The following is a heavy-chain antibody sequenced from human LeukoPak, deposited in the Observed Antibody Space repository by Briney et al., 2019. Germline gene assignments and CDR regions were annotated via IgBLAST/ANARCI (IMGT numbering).Heavy chain of an antibody. D-gene: IGHD1-1*01. CDR3: ATVRLRTTGTYDAFDI. CDR2: FDPEDGET. Sequence: ASVKVSCKVSGYTLTELSMHWVRQAPGKGLERMGGFDPEDGETIYAQKFQGRVTMTEDTSTDTAYMELSSLRSEDTAVYYCATVRLRTTGTYDAFDIWGQGTMVTVSS. CDR1: GYTLTELS. V-gene: IGHV1-24*01. J-gene: IGHJ3*02.